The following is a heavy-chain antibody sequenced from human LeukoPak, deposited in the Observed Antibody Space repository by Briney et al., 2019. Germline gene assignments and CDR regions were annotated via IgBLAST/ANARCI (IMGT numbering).Heavy chain of an antibody. V-gene: IGHV3-9*01. CDR3: GKGVGGGFDP. CDR2: ISWNSGSI. CDR1: GFTFDDYA. D-gene: IGHD3-10*01. Sequence: QPGRSLRLSCAASGFTFDDYAMHWVRQAPGKGLEWVSGISWNSGSIGYADSVKGRFTISRDNAKNSLYLQMNSLRAEDTALYYWGKGVGGGFDPWGQGTLVTVSS. J-gene: IGHJ5*02.